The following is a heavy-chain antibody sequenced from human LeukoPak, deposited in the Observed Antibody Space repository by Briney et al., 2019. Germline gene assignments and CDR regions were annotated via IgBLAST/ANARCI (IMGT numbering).Heavy chain of an antibody. V-gene: IGHV4-59*12. CDR3: ARGKGSSPGVDY. CDR1: GGSISSYY. CDR2: IYYSGST. J-gene: IGHJ4*02. D-gene: IGHD6-6*01. Sequence: SETLSLTCTVSGGSISSYYWSWIRQPPGKGLEWIGYIYYSGSTNYNPSLKSRVTISVDKSKNQFSLKLSSVTAADTAVYYCARGKGSSPGVDYWGQGTLVTVSS.